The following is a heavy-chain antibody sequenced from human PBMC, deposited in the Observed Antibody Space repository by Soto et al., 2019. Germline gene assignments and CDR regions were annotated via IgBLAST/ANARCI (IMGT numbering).Heavy chain of an antibody. V-gene: IGHV4-31*03. CDR1: CVTVSSDAYY. CDR2: IYHTGST. Sequence: PSETLSLTCTVSCVTVSSDAYYWSWIRQPPGKGLEWIGNIYHTGSTYYSPSLKSRVDISLDRSTNQFSLRLSSVTAADMAVYYCARYRFSGTKWSKFDYWGQGTLVTVSS. CDR3: ARYRFSGTKWSKFDY. D-gene: IGHD3-16*02. J-gene: IGHJ4*02.